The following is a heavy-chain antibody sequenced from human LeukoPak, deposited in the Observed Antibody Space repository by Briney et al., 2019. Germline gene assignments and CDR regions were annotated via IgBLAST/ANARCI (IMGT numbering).Heavy chain of an antibody. CDR3: ARSLLIAAAVRGHPAY. V-gene: IGHV1-2*02. CDR1: GYTFTCYY. D-gene: IGHD6-13*01. CDR2: INPNSGGT. J-gene: IGHJ4*02. Sequence: ASVKVSCKASGYTFTCYYMHWVRQAPGQGLEWMGWINPNSGGTNYAQKFQGRVTMTRDTSISTAYMELSRLRSDDTAVYYCARSLLIAAAVRGHPAYWGQGTLVTVSS.